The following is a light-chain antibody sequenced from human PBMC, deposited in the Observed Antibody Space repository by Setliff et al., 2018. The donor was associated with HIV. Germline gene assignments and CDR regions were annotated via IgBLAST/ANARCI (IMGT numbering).Light chain of an antibody. CDR1: SSDIGAYYY. CDR3: QSYDSSLSASV. V-gene: IGLV2-11*01. CDR2: DVV. Sequence: QSVLTQPRSVSGSPGQSVTISCTGTSSDIGAYYYVSWYQHSPGRAPKLILYDVVKRPSGVPDRFSGSKSGNTAFLTISGLQTDDEADYYCQSYDSSLSASVFGTGTKVTVL. J-gene: IGLJ1*01.